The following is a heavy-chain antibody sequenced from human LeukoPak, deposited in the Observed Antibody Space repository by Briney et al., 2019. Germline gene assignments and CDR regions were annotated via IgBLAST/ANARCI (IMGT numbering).Heavy chain of an antibody. D-gene: IGHD6-13*01. Sequence: GGSLRLSCAASGFSFSSYYMSWVRQAPGKGLEWVALINPDGNERYYVDSVKGRFTISRDNARNSLYLQMDSLRDDDTAMYFRTGHLAAVPGPRMDVWGQGTTVTVSS. CDR3: TGHLAAVPGPRMDV. CDR2: INPDGNER. CDR1: GFSFSSYY. J-gene: IGHJ6*02. V-gene: IGHV3-7*03.